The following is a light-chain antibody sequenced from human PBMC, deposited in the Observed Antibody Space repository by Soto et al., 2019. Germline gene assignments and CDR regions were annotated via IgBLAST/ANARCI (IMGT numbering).Light chain of an antibody. CDR1: QSLLHSNGYNY. J-gene: IGKJ3*01. V-gene: IGKV2-28*01. CDR3: MQALQTPFT. Sequence: DIVMTQSPLSLPVTPGEPASISCRSSQSLLHSNGYNYLDWYLQKPGQSPQLLIYLGSNRASGVPDRFSGSGSGTDFTLKISRVEAEDVGVYYCMQALQTPFTFGRGTKVDMK. CDR2: LGS.